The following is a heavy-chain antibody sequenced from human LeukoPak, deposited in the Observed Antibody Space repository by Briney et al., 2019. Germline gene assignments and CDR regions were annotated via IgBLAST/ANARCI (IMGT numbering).Heavy chain of an antibody. CDR3: ARGYYGSGSYWFDY. CDR2: IGTAGDT. D-gene: IGHD3-10*01. J-gene: IGHJ4*02. CDR1: GFTFSNYD. Sequence: GGSLRLSCAASGFTFSNYDMHWVRQATGKGLEWVSAIGTAGDTYYPGSVKGRFTISRENAKNSLYLQMNSLRAGDTAVCYCARGYYGSGSYWFDYWGQGTLVTVSS. V-gene: IGHV3-13*01.